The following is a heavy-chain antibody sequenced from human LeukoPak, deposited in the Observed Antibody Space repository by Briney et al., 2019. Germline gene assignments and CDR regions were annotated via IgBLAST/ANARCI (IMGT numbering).Heavy chain of an antibody. D-gene: IGHD3-22*01. CDR2: ISSSSSYT. CDR3: ARGMYYYDSSGYYVGY. CDR1: GFTFSDNY. J-gene: IGHJ4*02. V-gene: IGHV3-11*06. Sequence: PGGSLRLSCAASGFTFSDNYMSWIRQAPGKGLEWVSYISSSSSYTNYADSVKGRFTISRDNAKNSLYLQMNSLRAEDTAVYFCARGMYYYDSSGYYVGYWGQGTLVTVSS.